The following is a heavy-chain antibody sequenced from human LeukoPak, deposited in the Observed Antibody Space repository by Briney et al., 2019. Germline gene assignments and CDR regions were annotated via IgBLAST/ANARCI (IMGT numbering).Heavy chain of an antibody. Sequence: SVKVSCKASGYTFTSYYMHWVRQAPGQGLEWMGGIIPIFGTANYAQKFQGRVTITTDESTSTAYMELSSLRSEDTAVYYCATTPRFVVSSLDYWGQGTLVTVSS. CDR1: GYTFTSYY. D-gene: IGHD6-13*01. V-gene: IGHV1-69*05. CDR3: ATTPRFVVSSLDY. CDR2: IIPIFGTA. J-gene: IGHJ4*02.